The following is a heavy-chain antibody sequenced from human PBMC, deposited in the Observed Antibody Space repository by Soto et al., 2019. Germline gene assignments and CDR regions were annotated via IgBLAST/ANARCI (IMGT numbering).Heavy chain of an antibody. J-gene: IGHJ3*02. D-gene: IGHD2-15*01. V-gene: IGHV3-11*01. CDR2: TSSSGTGI. CDR1: GFTFSDYY. Sequence: XGSLRLTCAASGFTFSDYYMTWIRQAPGKGLEWVSYTSSSGTGIYYADSVKGRFTISRDNAKNSLYLQMSSLRAEDTAVYYCARAYSDDFDIWGQGTMVTVSS. CDR3: ARAYSDDFDI.